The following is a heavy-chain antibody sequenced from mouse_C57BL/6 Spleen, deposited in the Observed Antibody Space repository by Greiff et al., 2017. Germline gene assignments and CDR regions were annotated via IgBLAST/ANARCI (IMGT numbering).Heavy chain of an antibody. J-gene: IGHJ3*01. CDR3: APACSYDYDVLWFAY. CDR1: GYTFTSYW. CDR2: IDPSDSYT. D-gene: IGHD2-4*01. Sequence: QVQLKQPGAELVRPGTSVKLSCKASGYTFTSYWMHWVKQRPGQGLEWIGVIDPSDSYTNYNQKFKGKATLTVDTSSSTAYMQLSSLTSEDSAVYYCAPACSYDYDVLWFAYWGQGTLVTVSA. V-gene: IGHV1-59*01.